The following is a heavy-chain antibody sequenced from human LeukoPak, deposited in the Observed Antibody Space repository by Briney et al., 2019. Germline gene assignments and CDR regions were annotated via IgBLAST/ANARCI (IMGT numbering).Heavy chain of an antibody. Sequence: PGGSLRLSCAASGFTFSNYDMHWVRQGVGKGLEWVSAIGDGGAIYYPGSVKGRFTISRDNAKNSLYLQMNSLRSGDTAVYYCTREDLGVGWTYFDYWGQGTLVAVSS. CDR2: IGDGGAI. J-gene: IGHJ4*02. V-gene: IGHV3-13*01. D-gene: IGHD6-19*01. CDR1: GFTFSNYD. CDR3: TREDLGVGWTYFDY.